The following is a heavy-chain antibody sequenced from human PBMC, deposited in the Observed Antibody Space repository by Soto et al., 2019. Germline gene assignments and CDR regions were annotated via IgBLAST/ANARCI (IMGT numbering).Heavy chain of an antibody. CDR1: GGSICSYY. D-gene: IGHD3-9*01. Sequence: ESLSLTCTVSGGSICSYYWSWIRQPPGKGLEWIGYIYYSGSTNYNPSLKSRVTISVDTSKNQFSLKLSSVTAADTAVYYCARQPRSYYDILTGYYYNWFDPWGQGTLVTVSS. CDR2: IYYSGST. J-gene: IGHJ5*02. V-gene: IGHV4-59*08. CDR3: ARQPRSYYDILTGYYYNWFDP.